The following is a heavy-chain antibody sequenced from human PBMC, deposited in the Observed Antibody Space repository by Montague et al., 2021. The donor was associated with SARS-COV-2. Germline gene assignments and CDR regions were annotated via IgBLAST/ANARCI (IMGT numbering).Heavy chain of an antibody. CDR2: IYYSGST. V-gene: IGHV4-59*01. Sequence: SETLSLTCTVSGGSISSYYWSWIRQPPGKGLEWIGYIYYSGSTNCNPSLKSRVTISVDTSKNQFSLKLSSVTAADTTVYYCARGDVVVVAANDYYYGMDVWGQGTTVTVSS. J-gene: IGHJ6*02. D-gene: IGHD2-15*01. CDR1: GGSISSYY. CDR3: ARGDVVVVAANDYYYGMDV.